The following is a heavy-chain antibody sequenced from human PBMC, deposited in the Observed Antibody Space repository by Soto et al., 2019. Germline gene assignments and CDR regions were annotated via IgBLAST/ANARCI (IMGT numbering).Heavy chain of an antibody. CDR1: GFTVSSNY. V-gene: IGHV3-66*01. J-gene: IGHJ6*02. Sequence: EVQLVESGGGLVQPGGSLRLSCAASGFTVSSNYMNWVRQAPGKGLEWVSVTYSGGTTYYADSVKGRFTISRDNSKNTLYRQMNSLRAEDTAVYYCASDYDLLTGSKFGLDVWGQGTTVTVSS. D-gene: IGHD3-9*01. CDR3: ASDYDLLTGSKFGLDV. CDR2: TYSGGTT.